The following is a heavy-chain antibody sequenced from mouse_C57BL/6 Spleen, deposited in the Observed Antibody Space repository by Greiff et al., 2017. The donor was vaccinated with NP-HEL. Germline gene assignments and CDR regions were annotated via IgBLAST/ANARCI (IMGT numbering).Heavy chain of an antibody. J-gene: IGHJ1*03. CDR2: INPSNGGT. Sequence: QVQLKQPGTELVKPGASVKLSCKASGYTFTSYWMHWVKQRPGQGLEWIGNINPSNGGTNYNEKFKSKATLTVDKSSSTAYMQLSSLTSEDSAVYYGARSVVATLDFDVWGTGTTVTVSS. CDR3: ARSVVATLDFDV. CDR1: GYTFTSYW. V-gene: IGHV1-53*01. D-gene: IGHD1-1*01.